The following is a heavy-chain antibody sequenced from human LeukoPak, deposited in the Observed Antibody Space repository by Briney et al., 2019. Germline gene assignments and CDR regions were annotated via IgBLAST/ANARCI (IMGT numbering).Heavy chain of an antibody. Sequence: ASVKVSCKGSGYTFTSYGISLVGQAPGQGVGWIGWISAYNGNTNYAQKLQGRVTMTADTSTSTAYMELRSLRSDDTAVYYCARGYYDSSGYQGFDYWGQGTLVTVSS. CDR1: GYTFTSYG. CDR2: ISAYNGNT. D-gene: IGHD3-22*01. CDR3: ARGYYDSSGYQGFDY. J-gene: IGHJ4*02. V-gene: IGHV1-18*01.